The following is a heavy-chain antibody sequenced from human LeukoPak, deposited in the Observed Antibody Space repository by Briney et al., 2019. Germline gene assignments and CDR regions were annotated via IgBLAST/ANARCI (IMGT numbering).Heavy chain of an antibody. CDR1: GYTFTSYD. J-gene: IGHJ3*02. D-gene: IGHD1-26*01. CDR3: ARGTYSGSSYDAFDI. V-gene: IGHV1-8*01. Sequence: ASVKVSCKASGYTFTSYDINWVRQATGQGPEWMGWMNPNSGNTGYAQKFQGRVTMTRNTSISTAYMELSSLRSEDTAVYYCARGTYSGSSYDAFDIWGQGTMVTVSS. CDR2: MNPNSGNT.